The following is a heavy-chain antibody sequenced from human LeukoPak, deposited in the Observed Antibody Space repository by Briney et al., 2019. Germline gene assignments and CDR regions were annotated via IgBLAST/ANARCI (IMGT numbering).Heavy chain of an antibody. CDR3: ARSIAVAGTFDY. D-gene: IGHD6-19*01. CDR1: GFTFSSYA. J-gene: IGHJ4*02. Sequence: PGGSLRLSCAASGFTFSSYAMHWVRQAPGKGLEWVAVISYDGSNKYYADSVKGRFTISRDNSKNTLYLQMNSLRDEDTAVYYCARSIAVAGTFDYWGQGTLVTVSS. V-gene: IGHV3-30*04. CDR2: ISYDGSNK.